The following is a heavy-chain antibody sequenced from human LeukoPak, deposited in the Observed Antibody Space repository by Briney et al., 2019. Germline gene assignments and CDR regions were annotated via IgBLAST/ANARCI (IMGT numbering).Heavy chain of an antibody. CDR1: GGSISSYY. J-gene: IGHJ4*02. CDR3: ARGRNWNDSYFDY. D-gene: IGHD1-20*01. V-gene: IGHV4-59*01. Sequence: SETLSLTCTVPGGSISSYYWSWIRQPPGKGLEWIGYIYYSGSTNYNPSLKSRITISVDTSKNQFSPKLSSVTAADTAVYYCARGRNWNDSYFDYWGQGTLVTVSS. CDR2: IYYSGST.